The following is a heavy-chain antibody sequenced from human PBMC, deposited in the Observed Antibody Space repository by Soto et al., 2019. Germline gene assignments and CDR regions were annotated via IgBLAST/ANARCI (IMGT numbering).Heavy chain of an antibody. Sequence: QVHLVQSGAEVKKPGASVKVSCKGSGYTFTSYGITWVRQAPGQGLEWMGWISAHNGNTDYAQRLQGRVTVTRDTSTSTAYMDLRSLISEDTAVYYCARGRYGDYWGQGALVTVSS. J-gene: IGHJ4*02. D-gene: IGHD1-1*01. V-gene: IGHV1-18*01. CDR1: GYTFTSYG. CDR3: ARGRYGDY. CDR2: ISAHNGNT.